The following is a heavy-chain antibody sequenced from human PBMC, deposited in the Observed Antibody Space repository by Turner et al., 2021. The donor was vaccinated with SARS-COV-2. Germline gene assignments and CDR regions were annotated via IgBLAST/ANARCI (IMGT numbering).Heavy chain of an antibody. D-gene: IGHD3-10*01. CDR3: ARLPVGYYGSGSYYHYGMDV. Sequence: QLQLQESGPGLVKPSETLCLTCTVAGGSISSSSYYWGWIRQPPGKGLEWIGSSYYSGSTYDNPSLKSRVTISVDTSKNQFSRKLSSVTAADTAVYYCARLPVGYYGSGSYYHYGMDVWGQGTTVTVSS. V-gene: IGHV4-39*01. CDR1: GGSISSSSYY. CDR2: SYYSGST. J-gene: IGHJ6*02.